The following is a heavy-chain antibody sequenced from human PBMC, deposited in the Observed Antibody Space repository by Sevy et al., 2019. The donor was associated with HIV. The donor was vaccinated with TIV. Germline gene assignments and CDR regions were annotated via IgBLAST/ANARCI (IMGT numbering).Heavy chain of an antibody. V-gene: IGHV3-30*18. CDR3: AKGSRATGSAFDI. J-gene: IGHJ3*02. CDR1: GFIFTNYG. Sequence: GSLRLSCAASGFIFTNYGMHWVRQAPGKGLEWVAVISHDGSLKYYADSVRGRVTISRDSSKNTVSLQMNSLRLEDTAVYYCAKGSRATGSAFDIWGQGTMVTVSS. CDR2: ISHDGSLK. D-gene: IGHD2-15*01.